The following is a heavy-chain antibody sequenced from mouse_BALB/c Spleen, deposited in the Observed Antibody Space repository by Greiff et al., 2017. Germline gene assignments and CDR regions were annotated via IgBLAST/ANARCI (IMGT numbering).Heavy chain of an antibody. J-gene: IGHJ3*01. CDR3: GRRDRGYGSWLAY. D-gene: IGHD2-2*01. CDR1: GFTFSSYG. V-gene: IGHV5-6*01. CDR2: ISSGGSYT. Sequence: EVLLVESGGDLVKPGGSLKLSCAASGFTFSSYGMSWVRQTPDQRLEWVATISSGGSYTYYPDSVKERFTISRDNAKNTLYLQMSSLKSEDAAMFYCGRRDRGYGSWLAYWGQGTLVTVSA.